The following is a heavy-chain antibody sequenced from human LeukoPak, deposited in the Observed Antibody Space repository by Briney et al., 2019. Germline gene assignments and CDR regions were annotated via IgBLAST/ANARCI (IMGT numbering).Heavy chain of an antibody. D-gene: IGHD2-8*01. V-gene: IGHV4-59*08. CDR2: IYYSGST. CDR1: GGSINSYY. CDR3: ARLAQDCTNGVCYTGVFDY. Sequence: SETLSLTCTVSGGSINSYYWSWIRQPPGKGLEWIGSIYYSGSTNYNPSLKSRVTISVDTSKSQFSLKLSSVTAADTAVYYCARLAQDCTNGVCYTGVFDYWGQGTLVTVSS. J-gene: IGHJ4*02.